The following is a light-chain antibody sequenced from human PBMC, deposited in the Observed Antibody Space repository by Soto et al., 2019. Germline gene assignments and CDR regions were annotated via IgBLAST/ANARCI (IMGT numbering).Light chain of an antibody. Sequence: EVVLTQSPGTQSLSPGERATLSFRASQSVSSSYLAWYQQKPGQAPRLLIKGASSRATGIPDRFSGSGSGTDFTLTISRLEPDDFAVYYCQQCGGSPTFGQGTKVAIK. CDR1: QSVSSSY. CDR2: GAS. CDR3: QQCGGSPT. J-gene: IGKJ1*01. V-gene: IGKV3-20*01.